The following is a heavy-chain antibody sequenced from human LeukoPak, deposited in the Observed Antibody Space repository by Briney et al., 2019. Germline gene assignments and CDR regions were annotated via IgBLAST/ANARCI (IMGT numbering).Heavy chain of an antibody. Sequence: ASVKVSCKASGYTFTSYGISWVRQAPGQGLEWMGWISAYNGNTNYAQKLQGRVTMTTDTSTSTAYMELRSPRSDDPAVYYCASSGGDTRIAAATDLDYWGQGTLVTVSS. V-gene: IGHV1-18*01. CDR3: ASSGGDTRIAAATDLDY. CDR2: ISAYNGNT. CDR1: GYTFTSYG. D-gene: IGHD6-13*01. J-gene: IGHJ4*02.